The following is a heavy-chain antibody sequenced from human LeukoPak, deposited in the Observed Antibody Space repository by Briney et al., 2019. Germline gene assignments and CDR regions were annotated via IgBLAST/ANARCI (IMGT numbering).Heavy chain of an antibody. CDR2: ISAYNGNT. V-gene: IGHV1-18*01. D-gene: IGHD6-6*01. Sequence: ASVKVSYTASGYTFTIYGISWVRQAPGQGREGMGWISAYNGNTKYAQKLQDRVTITTDTSTTTAYMEVRSLTSDDTAVYYCARGSAMAQKQLVRHFDSWGQGTLVIVSS. CDR3: ARGSAMAQKQLVRHFDS. CDR1: GYTFTIYG. J-gene: IGHJ4*02.